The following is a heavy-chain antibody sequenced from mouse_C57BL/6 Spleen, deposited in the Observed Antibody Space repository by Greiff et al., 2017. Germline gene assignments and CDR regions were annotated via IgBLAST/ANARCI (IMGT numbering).Heavy chain of an antibody. J-gene: IGHJ4*01. CDR3: NTEVSQDYYAMDY. D-gene: IGHD2-10*02. Sequence: VQLQQSGAELVRPGASVKLSCTASGFNIKDYYMHWVKQRPEQGLEWIGRIDPEDGDTEYAPKFQGKATMTADTSSNTAYLQLSSLTSEDTAVYYCNTEVSQDYYAMDYWGQGTSVTVSS. V-gene: IGHV14-1*01. CDR1: GFNIKDYY. CDR2: IDPEDGDT.